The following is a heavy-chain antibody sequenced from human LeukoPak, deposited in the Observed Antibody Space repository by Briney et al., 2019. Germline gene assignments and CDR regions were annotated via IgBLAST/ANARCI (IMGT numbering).Heavy chain of an antibody. CDR3: AIASESGSFYRAFAY. CDR2: ISGDSDNK. Sequence: GGSLRLSCAASGFNVAAYAMYWVRQPPGKGLEWVSLISGDSDNKYSAASVKGRFTISRDNSKNSLYLQMNSLTTEDTAFYYCAIASESGSFYRAFAYWGQGALVTVSS. J-gene: IGHJ4*02. CDR1: GFNVAAYA. V-gene: IGHV3-43*02. D-gene: IGHD3-10*01.